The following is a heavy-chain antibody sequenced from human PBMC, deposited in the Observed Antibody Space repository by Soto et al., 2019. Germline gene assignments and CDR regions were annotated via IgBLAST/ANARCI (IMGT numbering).Heavy chain of an antibody. CDR2: IYYSGST. CDR1: GGSISSYY. J-gene: IGHJ5*02. D-gene: IGHD3-3*01. CDR3: AQGGYYADGFDP. Sequence: SETLSLTCTVSGGSISSYYWSWIRQPPGKGLEWIGYIYYSGSTNYNPSLKSRVTISVDTSKNQFSLKLSSVTAADTAVYYCAQGGYYADGFDPWGLGTLVTVSS. V-gene: IGHV4-59*01.